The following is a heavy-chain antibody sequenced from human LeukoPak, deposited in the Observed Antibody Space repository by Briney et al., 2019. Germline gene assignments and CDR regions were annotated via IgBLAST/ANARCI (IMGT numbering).Heavy chain of an antibody. Sequence: SGTLSLTCAVSGGSISSSNWWSWVRQPPGKGLEWIGEIYHSGSTNYNPSLKSRVTISVDKSKNQFSLKLSSVTAADTAGYYCARERSGIAAAGYFDYWGQGTLVTVSS. J-gene: IGHJ4*02. CDR1: GGSISSSNW. CDR3: ARERSGIAAAGYFDY. CDR2: IYHSGST. D-gene: IGHD6-13*01. V-gene: IGHV4-4*02.